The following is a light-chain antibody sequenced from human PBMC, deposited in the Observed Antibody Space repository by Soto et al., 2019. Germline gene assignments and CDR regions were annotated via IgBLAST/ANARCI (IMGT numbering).Light chain of an antibody. Sequence: QAVVTQEPSLTVSPGGKVTLTCGSSTGAVTSGHYPYWFQQKPGQAPRTLIYDTSRKHSWTPARFSGSLLGGKAALTLSGAQPEDEAEYHCLLSYIGGRPHVFGPGTKLTVL. V-gene: IGLV7-46*01. CDR2: DTS. CDR1: TGAVTSGHY. CDR3: LLSYIGGRPHV. J-gene: IGLJ1*01.